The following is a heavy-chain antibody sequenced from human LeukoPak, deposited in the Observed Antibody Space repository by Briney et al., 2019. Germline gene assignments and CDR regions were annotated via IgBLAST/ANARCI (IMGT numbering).Heavy chain of an antibody. J-gene: IGHJ3*02. CDR3: AKDTGSPADAITMEDNAFDI. CDR1: GFIFDDHG. Sequence: HPGRSLRLPCAASGFIFDDHGMHWVRQAPGKGLEWVSGISWSSGIIGYADSVKGRFTISRDNAKNSLDLQMESLRAEDTAVYYCAKDTGSPADAITMEDNAFDIWGQGTMVTVSS. V-gene: IGHV3-9*01. D-gene: IGHD3-3*01. CDR2: ISWSSGII.